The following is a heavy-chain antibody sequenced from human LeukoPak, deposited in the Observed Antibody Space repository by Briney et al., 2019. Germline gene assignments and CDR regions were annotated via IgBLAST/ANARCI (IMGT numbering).Heavy chain of an antibody. D-gene: IGHD7-27*01. CDR2: ISSDGAST. CDR1: GFTFSTYA. V-gene: IGHV3-23*01. Sequence: PGGSLRLSCAASGFTFSTYAMSWVRQAPGKGLEWVAAISSDGASTYYADSVKGRFTISRDNSKNTLYVQMNSLRADDTAVYYCAKDLNWGYFGDWGQGTLVTVSS. J-gene: IGHJ4*02. CDR3: AKDLNWGYFGD.